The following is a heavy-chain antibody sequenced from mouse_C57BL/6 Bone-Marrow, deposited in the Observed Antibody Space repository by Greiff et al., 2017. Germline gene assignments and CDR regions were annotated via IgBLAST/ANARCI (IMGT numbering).Heavy chain of an antibody. CDR1: GYAFTNYL. D-gene: IGHD1-1*02. Sequence: QVQLQQSGAELVRPGTSVTVSCKASGYAFTNYLIEWVKQRPGQGLAWIGVINPGSGGTNYNEKFKGKATLTADKSSSTAYMQLSSLTSEDSAVYFCARGLWYFDYWGQGTTLTVSS. CDR3: ARGLWYFDY. V-gene: IGHV1-54*01. J-gene: IGHJ2*01. CDR2: INPGSGGT.